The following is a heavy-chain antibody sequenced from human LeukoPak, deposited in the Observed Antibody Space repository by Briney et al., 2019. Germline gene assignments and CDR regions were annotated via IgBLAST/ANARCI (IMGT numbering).Heavy chain of an antibody. J-gene: IGHJ4*02. CDR2: INHSGST. CDR1: GDSISSDDYY. Sequence: SETLSLTCTVSGDSISSDDYYWSWIRQPPGKGLEWIGEINHSGSTNYNPSLKSRVTISVDTSKNQFSLKLSSVTAADTAVYYCARGRRDITMIVVVITPFDYWGQGTLVTVSS. V-gene: IGHV4-34*01. D-gene: IGHD3-22*01. CDR3: ARGRRDITMIVVVITPFDY.